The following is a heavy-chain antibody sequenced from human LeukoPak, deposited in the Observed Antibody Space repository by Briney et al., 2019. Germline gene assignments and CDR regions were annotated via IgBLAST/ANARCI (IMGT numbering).Heavy chain of an antibody. CDR1: GYTLTELS. V-gene: IGHV1-8*01. J-gene: IGHJ6*02. D-gene: IGHD2-2*02. Sequence: ASVKVSCKVSGYTLTELSMHWVRQATGQGLEWMGWMNPNSGNTGYAQKFQGRVTMTRNTSISTAYMELSSLRSEDTAVYYCARAPRYCSSTSCYSYYGMDVWGQGTTVTVSS. CDR2: MNPNSGNT. CDR3: ARAPRYCSSTSCYSYYGMDV.